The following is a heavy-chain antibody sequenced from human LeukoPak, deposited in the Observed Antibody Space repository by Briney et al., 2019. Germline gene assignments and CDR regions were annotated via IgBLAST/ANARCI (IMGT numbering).Heavy chain of an antibody. D-gene: IGHD6-19*01. J-gene: IGHJ1*01. V-gene: IGHV4-4*02. Sequence: SETLSLTCAVSGGSISSSNWWSWVRQPPGKGLEWIGEIYHSGSTNYNPSLKSRVTISLDKSKNQFSLKLSSVTAADTAVYYCARGSGYSSGWYITAEYFQHWGQGTLATVSS. CDR2: IYHSGST. CDR3: ARGSGYSSGWYITAEYFQH. CDR1: GGSISSSNW.